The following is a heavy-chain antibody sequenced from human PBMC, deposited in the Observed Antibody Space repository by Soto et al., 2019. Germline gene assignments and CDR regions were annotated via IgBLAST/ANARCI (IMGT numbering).Heavy chain of an antibody. CDR3: ARLPSILTGHSGHFDY. Sequence: SETLSLTCTVSGGSISSSSYYWGWIRQPPGKGLEWIGSIYYSGSTYYNPSLKSRVTISVDTSKNQFSLKLSSVTAADTAVYYCARLPSILTGHSGHFDYWGQGTLVTVSS. CDR1: GGSISSSSYY. V-gene: IGHV4-39*01. J-gene: IGHJ4*02. CDR2: IYYSGST. D-gene: IGHD3-9*01.